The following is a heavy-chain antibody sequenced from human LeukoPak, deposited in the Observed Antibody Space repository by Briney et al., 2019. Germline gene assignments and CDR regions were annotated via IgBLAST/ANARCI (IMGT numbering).Heavy chain of an antibody. Sequence: ASVKVSCKASGYTFTSYGISWVRQAPGQGLEWMGWISAYNGNTNYAQKLQGRVTMTTDTSTSTAYMELRSLRSDDTAVYYCARQSGYYDSSGYYPDYWGQGTLVTVSS. CDR2: ISAYNGNT. CDR3: ARQSGYYDSSGYYPDY. J-gene: IGHJ4*02. D-gene: IGHD3-22*01. V-gene: IGHV1-18*01. CDR1: GYTFTSYG.